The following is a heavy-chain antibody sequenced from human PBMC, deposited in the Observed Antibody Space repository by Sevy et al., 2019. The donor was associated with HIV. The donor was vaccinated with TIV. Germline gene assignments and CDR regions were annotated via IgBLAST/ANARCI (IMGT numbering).Heavy chain of an antibody. Sequence: SETLSLTCTVSGGSISSYYWSWIRQPAGKGLEWIGRIYTSGSTNYNPSLKSRVTMSVDTSKNQFSLKLDSVTAADTAVYYCARVMGAQGGGYDLWYYYYYMDVWGKGTTVTVSS. D-gene: IGHD5-12*01. CDR2: IYTSGST. J-gene: IGHJ6*03. CDR1: GGSISSYY. V-gene: IGHV4-4*07. CDR3: ARVMGAQGGGYDLWYYYYYMDV.